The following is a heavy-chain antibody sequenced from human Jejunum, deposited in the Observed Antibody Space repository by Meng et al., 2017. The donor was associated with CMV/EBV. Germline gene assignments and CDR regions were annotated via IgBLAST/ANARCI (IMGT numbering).Heavy chain of an antibody. Sequence: WVTWVRHFPGKGLEWVANINFDGSVEYYVDSVRGRFTIARDNAKNSLSLQMNSLRAEDTAVYYCARNYPRNCASINCPGAYDIWGQGTVVTVSS. CDR2: INFDGSVE. CDR3: ARNYPRNCASINCPGAYDI. D-gene: IGHD2-2*01. V-gene: IGHV3-7*01. CDR1: W. J-gene: IGHJ3*02.